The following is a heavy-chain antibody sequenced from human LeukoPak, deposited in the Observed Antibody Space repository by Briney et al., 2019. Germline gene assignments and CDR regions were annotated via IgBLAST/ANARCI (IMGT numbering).Heavy chain of an antibody. V-gene: IGHV3-11*06. D-gene: IGHD4-23*01. CDR2: ISSSSSYT. CDR3: ARGRPHGNDY. CDR1: GFTFSDYY. Sequence: GGSLRLSCAAPGFTFSDYYMSWIRQAPGKGLEWVSYISSSSSYTNYADSVKGRFTISRDNAKNSLYLQMNSLRAEDTAVYYCARGRPHGNDYWGQGTLVTVSS. J-gene: IGHJ4*02.